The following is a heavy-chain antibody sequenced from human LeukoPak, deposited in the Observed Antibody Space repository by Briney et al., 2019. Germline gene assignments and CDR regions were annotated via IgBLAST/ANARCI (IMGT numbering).Heavy chain of an antibody. CDR3: ARENPPYGSADY. V-gene: IGHV4-34*01. Sequence: PSETLSLTCAVYGGSFSGYYWSWIRQPPGKGLEWIGEINHSGSTNYNPSLKSRVTISVDTSKNQFSLKLSSVTAADTAVYYCARENPPYGSADYWGQGTLVTVSS. CDR1: GGSFSGYY. D-gene: IGHD3-10*01. CDR2: INHSGST. J-gene: IGHJ4*02.